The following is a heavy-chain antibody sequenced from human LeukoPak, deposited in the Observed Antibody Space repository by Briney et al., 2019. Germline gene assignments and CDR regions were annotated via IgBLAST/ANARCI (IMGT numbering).Heavy chain of an antibody. CDR3: ATLNTYYYDSSGEGFDP. D-gene: IGHD3-22*01. CDR1: GYRLTELA. V-gene: IGHV1-24*01. Sequence: ASVKVSCKVSGYRLTELAIHWVRQAPGKGLEWMGGFDPEDGETIYAQKFQGRVTMTEDTSTDTAYMELSSLRSEDTAVYYCATLNTYYYDSSGEGFDPWGQGTLVTVSS. CDR2: FDPEDGET. J-gene: IGHJ5*02.